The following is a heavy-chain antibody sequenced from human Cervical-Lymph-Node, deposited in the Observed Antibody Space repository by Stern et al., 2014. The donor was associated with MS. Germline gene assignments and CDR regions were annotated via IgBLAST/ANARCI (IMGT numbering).Heavy chain of an antibody. CDR1: GGSISSSSYY. D-gene: IGHD5-12*01. Sequence: QVQLQESGPGLVKPSETLSLTCTVSGGSISSSSYYWGWIRQPPGKGLEWIGSIYYSGSTYYNPSLKSRVTISVDTSKNQFSLKRGPGTAADTAVYYCARRRLARYFDLWGRGTLVTVSS. CDR3: ARRRLARYFDL. J-gene: IGHJ2*01. V-gene: IGHV4-39*01. CDR2: IYYSGST.